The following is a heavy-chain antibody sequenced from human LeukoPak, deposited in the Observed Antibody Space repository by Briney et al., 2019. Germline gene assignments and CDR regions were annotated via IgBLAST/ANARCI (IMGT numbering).Heavy chain of an antibody. D-gene: IGHD2-2*01. Sequence: SETLSLTCTVSGGSISSYYWSWIRQPAGKGLAWIGRIHTTGGTRYNPSLKSRITMSLDASKNQFTLKLSSVTAADTAVYYCARDLALGYCPSSSCSSPLFDYWGQGTLVTVSS. CDR3: ARDLALGYCPSSSCSSPLFDY. CDR1: GGSISSYY. J-gene: IGHJ4*02. CDR2: IHTTGGT. V-gene: IGHV4-4*07.